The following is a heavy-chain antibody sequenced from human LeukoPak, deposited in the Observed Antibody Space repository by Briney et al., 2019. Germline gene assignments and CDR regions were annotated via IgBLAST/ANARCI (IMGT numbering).Heavy chain of an antibody. CDR2: IYYSGST. Sequence: PSETLSLTCTVSGGSISSYYWSWLRQPPGKGLVWIGYIYYSGSTNYNPSLKSRVTISVDTSKNQFSLKLSSVTAADTAVYYCARVDFWSGQIDYYYYYMDVWGKGTTVTVSS. D-gene: IGHD3-3*01. J-gene: IGHJ6*03. V-gene: IGHV4-59*01. CDR1: GGSISSYY. CDR3: ARVDFWSGQIDYYYYYMDV.